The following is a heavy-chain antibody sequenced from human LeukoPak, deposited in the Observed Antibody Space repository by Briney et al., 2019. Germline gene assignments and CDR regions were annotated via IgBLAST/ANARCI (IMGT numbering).Heavy chain of an antibody. V-gene: IGHV4-39*07. J-gene: IGHJ4*02. CDR3: TTRYGSGSYFVHFDY. CDR2: IYTSGST. CDR1: GGSIKSSTYY. Sequence: SETLSLTCSVSGGSIKSSTYYWVWIRQAPGKGLEWIGRIYTSGSTNYNPSLKSRVTMSVDMSTNQFSLKLSSVTAADTAVYYCTTRYGSGSYFVHFDYWGQGTLVTVSS. D-gene: IGHD3-10*01.